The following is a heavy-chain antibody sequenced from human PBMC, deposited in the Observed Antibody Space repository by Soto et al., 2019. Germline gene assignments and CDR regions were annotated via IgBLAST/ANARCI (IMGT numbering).Heavy chain of an antibody. V-gene: IGHV3-11*01. Sequence: GGSLRLSCAASGFTFSDYYMSWIRQAPGKGLEWVSYISSSGSTIYYADSVKGRFTISRDNAKNSLYLQMNSLGAEDTAVYYCARRLRWLQSPPNNWFDPWGQGTLVTVSS. J-gene: IGHJ5*02. CDR3: ARRLRWLQSPPNNWFDP. D-gene: IGHD5-12*01. CDR1: GFTFSDYY. CDR2: ISSSGSTI.